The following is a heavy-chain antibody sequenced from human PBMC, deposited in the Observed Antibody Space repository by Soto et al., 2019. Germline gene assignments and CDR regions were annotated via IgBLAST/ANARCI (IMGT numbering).Heavy chain of an antibody. D-gene: IGHD3-10*01. CDR3: TRDLPSGSRSHYNAY. CDR2: INADNGNT. V-gene: IGHV1-3*01. CDR1: GYTFTSFG. Sequence: QVHLVQSGAEVKKPGASVKVSCKASGYTFTSFGFHWVRQAPGQRLEWMGWINADNGNTEYSQKFQGRLTITRDTYARTAYMELSSLRSADTTMYYCTRDLPSGSRSHYNAYWGQGTLVIVSS. J-gene: IGHJ4*02.